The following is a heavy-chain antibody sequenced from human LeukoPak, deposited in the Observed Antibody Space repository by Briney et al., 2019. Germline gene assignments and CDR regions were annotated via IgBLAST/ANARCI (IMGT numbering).Heavy chain of an antibody. CDR1: GYTFTNHA. CDR2: INPSGGST. J-gene: IGHJ4*02. Sequence: ASVKVSCKASGYTFTNHAMHWVRQAPGQGLEWMGIINPSGGSTSYAQKFQGRVTMTRDTSTSTVYMELSSLRSEDTAVYYCARDAPNYCSSTSCYSPKVTFDYWGQGTLVTVSS. D-gene: IGHD2-2*02. V-gene: IGHV1-46*01. CDR3: ARDAPNYCSSTSCYSPKVTFDY.